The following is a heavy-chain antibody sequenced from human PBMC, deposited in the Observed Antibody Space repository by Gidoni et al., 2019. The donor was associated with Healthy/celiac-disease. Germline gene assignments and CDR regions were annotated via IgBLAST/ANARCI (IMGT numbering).Heavy chain of an antibody. D-gene: IGHD6-19*01. CDR1: GYTFTGYY. V-gene: IGHV1-2*04. Sequence: QVQLVQSGAEVKKPGASVKVSCKASGYTFTGYYMHWVRQAPGQGLEWMGWINPNSGGTNYAQKFQGWVTMTRDTSISTAYMELSRLRSDDTAVYYCARGPGIAVAAYNWFDPWGQGTLVTVSS. CDR3: ARGPGIAVAAYNWFDP. J-gene: IGHJ5*02. CDR2: INPNSGGT.